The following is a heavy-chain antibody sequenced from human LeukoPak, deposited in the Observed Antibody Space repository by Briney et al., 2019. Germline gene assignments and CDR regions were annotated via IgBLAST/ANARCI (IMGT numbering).Heavy chain of an antibody. CDR3: ARGSRLFPADNDWFDP. D-gene: IGHD3-16*01. J-gene: IGHJ5*02. Sequence: GGSLRLSCAASGFTFSSYSMNWVRQAPGKGLEWVSSISSSSSYIYYADSVKGRFTISRDNAKNSLYLQMNSLRAEDTAVYYCARGSRLFPADNDWFDPWGQGTLVTVSS. CDR1: GFTFSSYS. V-gene: IGHV3-21*01. CDR2: ISSSSSYI.